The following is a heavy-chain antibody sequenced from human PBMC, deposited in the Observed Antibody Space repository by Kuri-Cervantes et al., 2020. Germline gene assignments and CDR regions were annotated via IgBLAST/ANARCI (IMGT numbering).Heavy chain of an antibody. CDR3: ARDGGYCSGGSCFSSGLDY. D-gene: IGHD2-15*01. CDR1: GFTFSSYS. Sequence: GESLKISCAASGFTFSSYSMNWVRQAPGKGLEWVSSISSSSSYIYYADSVKGRFTISRDNAKNSLYLQMNSLRAEDTAVYYCARDGGYCSGGSCFSSGLDYWGQGTLVTVSS. J-gene: IGHJ4*02. V-gene: IGHV3-21*01. CDR2: ISSSSSYI.